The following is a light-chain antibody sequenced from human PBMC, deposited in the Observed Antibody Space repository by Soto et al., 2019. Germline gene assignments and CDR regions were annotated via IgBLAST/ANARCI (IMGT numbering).Light chain of an antibody. CDR3: LHDYNYPRT. Sequence: AIQMTQSPSSLSASVGDRVTITCRASQGIRSELAWYQQKPGKAPNLLIYAASTLQSGVPSRFSGSGSGTDFTLTISSLQPEDFATYYCLHDYNYPRTFVQGTRVEVK. V-gene: IGKV1-6*01. J-gene: IGKJ1*01. CDR2: AAS. CDR1: QGIRSE.